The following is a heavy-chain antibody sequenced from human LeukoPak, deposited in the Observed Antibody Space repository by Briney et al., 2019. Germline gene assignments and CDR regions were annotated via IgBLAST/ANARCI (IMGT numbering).Heavy chain of an antibody. CDR2: IYYSGST. CDR1: GGSFSSYY. V-gene: IGHV4-39*01. D-gene: IGHD3-3*01. Sequence: SETLSLTCAVYGGSFSSYYWGWIRQPPGKGLEWIGSIYYSGSTYYNPSLKSRVTISVDTSKNQFSLKLSSVTAADTAVYYCTRLSRTIFGEVIIPPYFDYWGQGTLVTVSS. J-gene: IGHJ4*02. CDR3: TRLSRTIFGEVIIPPYFDY.